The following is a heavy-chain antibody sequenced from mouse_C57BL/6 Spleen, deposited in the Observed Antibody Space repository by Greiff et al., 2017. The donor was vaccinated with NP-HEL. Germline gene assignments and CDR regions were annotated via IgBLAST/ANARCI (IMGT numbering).Heavy chain of an antibody. CDR2: IYPGSGNT. J-gene: IGHJ2*01. CDR1: GYSFTSYY. D-gene: IGHD2-2*01. Sequence: QVQLKESGPELVKPGASVKISCKASGYSFTSYYIHWVKQRPGQGLEWIGWIYPGSGNTKYNEKFKGKATLTADTSSSTAYMQLSSLTSEDSAVYYCARGGGYPHYWGQGTTLTVSS. CDR3: ARGGGYPHY. V-gene: IGHV1-66*01.